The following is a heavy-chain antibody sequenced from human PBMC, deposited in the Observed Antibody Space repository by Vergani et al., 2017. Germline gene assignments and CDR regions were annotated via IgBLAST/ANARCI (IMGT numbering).Heavy chain of an antibody. Sequence: QVQLVQSGAEVKKPGASVKVSCKASGYTFTGYYMHWVRQAPGQGLEWMGWINTNSGGTNYAQKFQGRVTMTRDTSINTAYMELSRLGAHDTAVYYCARVGGVAAAGGAYWGQGTLVTVSS. CDR2: INTNSGGT. J-gene: IGHJ4*02. CDR3: ARVGGVAAAGGAY. V-gene: IGHV1-2*02. CDR1: GYTFTGYY. D-gene: IGHD6-13*01.